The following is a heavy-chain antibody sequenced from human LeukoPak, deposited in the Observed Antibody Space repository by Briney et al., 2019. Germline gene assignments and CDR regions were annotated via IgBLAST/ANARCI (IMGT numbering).Heavy chain of an antibody. CDR1: EFSVGSNY. J-gene: IGHJ4*02. Sequence: PGGSLRLSCAASEFSVGSNYMTWVRQAPGKGLEWVSLIYSGGSTYYADSVKGRFTISRDNSKNTLYLQMNSLRAEDTAVYYCAKDETGIAAVDYWGQGTLVTVSS. CDR2: IYSGGST. D-gene: IGHD6-13*01. V-gene: IGHV3-66*01. CDR3: AKDETGIAAVDY.